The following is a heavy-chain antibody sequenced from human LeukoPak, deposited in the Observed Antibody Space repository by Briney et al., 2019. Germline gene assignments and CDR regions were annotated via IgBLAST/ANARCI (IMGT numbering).Heavy chain of an antibody. V-gene: IGHV1-8*01. CDR3: ARIAAAGNRRLDY. J-gene: IGHJ4*02. Sequence: ASVKVSCKASGYTFTSYDINWVRQATGQGLEWMGWMNPNSGNTGYAQKFQGRITMTRNTSISTAYMELSSLTSEDTAVYYCARIAAAGNRRLDYWGQGTLVTVSS. CDR1: GYTFTSYD. CDR2: MNPNSGNT. D-gene: IGHD6-13*01.